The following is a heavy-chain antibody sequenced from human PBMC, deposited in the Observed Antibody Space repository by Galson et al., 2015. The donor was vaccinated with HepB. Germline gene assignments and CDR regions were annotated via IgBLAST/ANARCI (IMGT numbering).Heavy chain of an antibody. Sequence: LSLTCTVSGGSIRSSSYYWGWIRQPPGKGLEWIGSIYYSGSTYYNPSLKSRVTISVDTSKNQFSLKLSSVTAADTAVYYCARGGEGSGLFDYWGQGTLVTVSS. CDR2: IYYSGST. V-gene: IGHV4-39*07. J-gene: IGHJ4*02. CDR1: GGSIRSSSYY. CDR3: ARGGEGSGLFDY. D-gene: IGHD6-19*01.